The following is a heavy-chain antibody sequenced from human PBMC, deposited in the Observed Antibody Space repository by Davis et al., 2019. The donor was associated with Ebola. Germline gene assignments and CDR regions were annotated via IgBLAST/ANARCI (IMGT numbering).Heavy chain of an antibody. CDR1: GFTFSSYA. CDR3: ARGNTIAAAGTGYYFDY. CDR2: INHGGST. D-gene: IGHD6-13*01. Sequence: GSLRLSCAASGFTFSSYAMSWVRQPPGKGLEWIGEINHGGSTNYNPSLKSRVTMSVDTSKNQFSLKLISVTAADTAVYFCARGNTIAAAGTGYYFDYWGQGTLVTVSS. V-gene: IGHV4-34*01. J-gene: IGHJ4*02.